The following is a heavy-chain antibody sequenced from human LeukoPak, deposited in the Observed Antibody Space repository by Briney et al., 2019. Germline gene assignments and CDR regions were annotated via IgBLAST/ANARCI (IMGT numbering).Heavy chain of an antibody. V-gene: IGHV3-15*01. D-gene: IGHD2-2*01. J-gene: IGHJ4*02. CDR1: GFIFSSAW. CDR2: IKNKTNGGTT. Sequence: GGSLRLSCAASGFIFSSAWMTWVRQAPGKGLEWVGHIKNKTNGGTTDYAAPVKGRFIISRDDSKNTLYLQMSSLRTEDTAVYYCARGFCSSTSCYQGPFDFWGQGTLVTVSS. CDR3: ARGFCSSTSCYQGPFDF.